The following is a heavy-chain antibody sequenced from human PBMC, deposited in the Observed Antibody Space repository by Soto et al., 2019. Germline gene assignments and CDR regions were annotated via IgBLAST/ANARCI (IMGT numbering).Heavy chain of an antibody. CDR2: INHSGTT. CDR3: ARGRTLITGTSLDY. J-gene: IGHJ4*02. Sequence: SETLSLTCAVYGGSFSGYYWTWIRQPPGKGLEWIGEINHSGTTNYKPSLRSRVTISVDTSKNQLSLKVNSVTAADTAVYYCARGRTLITGTSLDYWRQGTLVTVPS. CDR1: GGSFSGYY. D-gene: IGHD1-20*01. V-gene: IGHV4-34*01.